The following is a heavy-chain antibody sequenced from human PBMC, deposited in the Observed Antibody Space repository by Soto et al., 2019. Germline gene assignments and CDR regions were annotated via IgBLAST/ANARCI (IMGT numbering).Heavy chain of an antibody. CDR1: RLTFSHYN. V-gene: IGHV3-48*02. CDR2: ISSSTSTK. D-gene: IGHD3-3*01. J-gene: IGHJ4*01. CDR3: ASTPAPLDCLLPFDE. Sequence: EVQLVESGGGLVQPGGSLRLYCAASRLTFSHYNMNWVRQPPGKGLEWVSYISSSTSTKYYGDSVKGRFTITRDNAKNSLFLQMNSLRDEDTTVYYCASTPAPLDCLLPFDEWGQGTLVTVSS.